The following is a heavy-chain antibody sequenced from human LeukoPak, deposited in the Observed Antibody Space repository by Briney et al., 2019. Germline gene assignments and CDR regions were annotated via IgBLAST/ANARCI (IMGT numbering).Heavy chain of an antibody. CDR2: IDHSGST. Sequence: KPSETLSLTCAVYGGSFSGYYWSWIRQPPGKGLEWIGEIDHSGSTSYNPSLKSRVTISVDTSKNQFSLKLSSVTATDTAVYYCARGYYYDSSGYYRGNAFDIWGQGTMVTVSS. J-gene: IGHJ3*02. CDR3: ARGYYYDSSGYYRGNAFDI. V-gene: IGHV4-34*01. CDR1: GGSFSGYY. D-gene: IGHD3-22*01.